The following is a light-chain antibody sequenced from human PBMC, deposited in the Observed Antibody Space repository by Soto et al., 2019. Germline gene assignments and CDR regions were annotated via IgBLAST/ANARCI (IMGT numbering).Light chain of an antibody. J-gene: IGKJ5*01. V-gene: IGKV1-39*01. CDR3: QRSYSTPRT. Sequence: MTQSPATLSVSTGDRVTITCRASQSISSYLNWYQQKPGKAPKLLIYAASRLQSGVPTSFSGSGAGTDFTLTISSLQPEYFATYYCQRSYSTPRTFGQGTRLEI. CDR2: AAS. CDR1: QSISSY.